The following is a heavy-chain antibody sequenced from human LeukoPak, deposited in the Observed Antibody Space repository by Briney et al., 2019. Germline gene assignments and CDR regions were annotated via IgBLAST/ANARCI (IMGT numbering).Heavy chain of an antibody. CDR2: MGGNGDT. J-gene: IGHJ5*02. D-gene: IGHD4/OR15-4a*01. CDR3: AKDLHYGDGRWEFDP. V-gene: IGHV3-23*01. Sequence: PGGSLRLSCAASGVIFGTFAMTWGREAPGKGGEGGSGMGGNGDTDYSDSVKGRFTLSRDNYKKTVYLQMNSLRVDDTAIYYCAKDLHYGDGRWEFDPWGQGTLVTVSS. CDR1: GVIFGTFA.